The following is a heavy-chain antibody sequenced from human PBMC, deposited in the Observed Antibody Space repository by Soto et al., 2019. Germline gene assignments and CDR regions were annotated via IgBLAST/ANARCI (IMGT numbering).Heavy chain of an antibody. D-gene: IGHD2-8*01. CDR3: ANVLRLDY. CDR1: GFTFSSYG. J-gene: IGHJ4*02. V-gene: IGHV3-30*18. CDR2: ISYDGSNK. Sequence: GGSLRLSCEASGFTFSSYGMHWVRQAPGKGLEWVAVISYDGSNKYYADSVKGRFTISRDNSKNTLYLQMNSLRAEDTAVYYCANVLRLDYWGQGTLVTVSS.